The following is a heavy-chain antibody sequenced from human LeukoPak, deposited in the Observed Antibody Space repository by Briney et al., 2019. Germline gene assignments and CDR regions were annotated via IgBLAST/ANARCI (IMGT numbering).Heavy chain of an antibody. CDR1: GFTFSSYT. CDR2: ISSDGGTT. CDR3: VRSDCGSASCYTGSN. V-gene: IGHV3-64*01. J-gene: IGHJ4*02. Sequence: GGSLKLSCAASGFTFSSYTMHWVRQAPGKGLAYVSGISSDGGTTYYGNSVKGRFTISRDNSKNTVYLQMGSLRAEDMAVYYCVRSDCGSASCYTGSNWGQGTLVTVSS. D-gene: IGHD2-2*02.